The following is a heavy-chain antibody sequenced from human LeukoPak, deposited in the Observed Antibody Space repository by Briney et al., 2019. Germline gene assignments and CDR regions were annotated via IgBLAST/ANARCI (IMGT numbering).Heavy chain of an antibody. V-gene: IGHV3-23*01. CDR1: GFTFSSYG. CDR2: ISGSGGST. Sequence: GGSQRLSCAASGFTFSSYGMSWVRQAPGKGLEWVSAISGSGGSTYYADSVKGRFTISRDNSKNTLYLQMNSLRAEDTAVYYCARDLMGIAYRGAFYYWGQGTLVTVSS. CDR3: ARDLMGIAYRGAFYY. J-gene: IGHJ4*02. D-gene: IGHD6-13*01.